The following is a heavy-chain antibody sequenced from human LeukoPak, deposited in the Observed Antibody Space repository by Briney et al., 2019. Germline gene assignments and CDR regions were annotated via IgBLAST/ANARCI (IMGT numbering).Heavy chain of an antibody. V-gene: IGHV1-8*02. CDR1: GYTFTNYV. CDR2: VSTDSGNS. CDR3: ARGVSRGVDY. Sequence: ASVKVSCKASGYTFTNYVINWVRQATGQGLEWLGWVSTDSGNSDSAQKFQGRITLTRDTSISTVFLDLRSLRSDDTAVYYCARGVSRGVDYWGQGTLVTVSS. J-gene: IGHJ4*02. D-gene: IGHD3-16*01.